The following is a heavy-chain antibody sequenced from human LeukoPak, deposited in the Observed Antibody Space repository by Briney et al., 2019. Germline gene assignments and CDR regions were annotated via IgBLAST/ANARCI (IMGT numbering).Heavy chain of an antibody. V-gene: IGHV1-18*01. CDR3: ARSAGYCSGGSCWFDY. CDR2: ISACNGNT. Sequence: ASVKVSCKASGYTFTSYGISWVRQAPGQGPEWMGWISACNGNTNYAQKLQGRVTMTTDTSTSTAYMELRSLRSDDTAVYYCARSAGYCSGGSCWFDYWGQGTLVTVSS. J-gene: IGHJ4*02. CDR1: GYTFTSYG. D-gene: IGHD2-15*01.